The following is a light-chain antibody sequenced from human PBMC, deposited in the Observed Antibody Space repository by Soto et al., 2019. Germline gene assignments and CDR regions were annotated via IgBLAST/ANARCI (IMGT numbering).Light chain of an antibody. CDR1: QSVSSY. Sequence: LTQSPATLSLSPGERATLSCRASQSVSSYLAWYQQKPGQAPRLLIYDASNRATGIPARFSGSGSGTDFTLTISSLEPEDFAVYYCQQRSNWWTFGQGTKVDIK. V-gene: IGKV3-11*01. J-gene: IGKJ1*01. CDR2: DAS. CDR3: QQRSNWWT.